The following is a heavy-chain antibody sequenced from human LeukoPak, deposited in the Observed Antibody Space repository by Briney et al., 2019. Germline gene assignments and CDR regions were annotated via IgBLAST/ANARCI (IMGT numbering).Heavy chain of an antibody. CDR3: ARDQIDNSHYHYGMDV. CDR2: IWLDGSSK. CDR1: GFTFSSYG. Sequence: PGGSLRLSCAASGFTFSSYGMHWVRQAPGKGLEWVAVIWLDGSSKYYADSVKGRFTISRDNSRNTLSLHMDSLRAEDTAVYYCARDQIDNSHYHYGMDVWGQGTTVTVSS. V-gene: IGHV3-33*01. J-gene: IGHJ6*02. D-gene: IGHD1-1*01.